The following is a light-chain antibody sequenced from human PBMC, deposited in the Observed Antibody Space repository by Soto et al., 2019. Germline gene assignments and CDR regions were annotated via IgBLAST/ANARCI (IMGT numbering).Light chain of an antibody. V-gene: IGKV1-6*01. Sequence: AIQMTQSPSSLSASVGDRVTITCRASQGIRNDLGWYQQKPGKAPKLLIYGASSLQSGVPSRFSGSGSGTDFTLTICSLQPEDFATYYCLQDYNYPRTFGQGTKVDIK. CDR1: QGIRND. CDR2: GAS. CDR3: LQDYNYPRT. J-gene: IGKJ1*01.